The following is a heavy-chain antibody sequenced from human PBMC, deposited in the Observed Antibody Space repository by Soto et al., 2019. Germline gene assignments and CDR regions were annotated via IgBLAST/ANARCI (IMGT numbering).Heavy chain of an antibody. CDR2: IYYSGST. CDR1: GGSISSGGYY. J-gene: IGHJ2*01. V-gene: IGHV4-31*03. CDR3: ARGQRGTTGWYFDR. Sequence: QVQLQESGPGLVKPSQTLSLTCTVSGGSISSGGYYWSWIRQHPGKGLEWIGYIYYSGSTYYNPSLTSWVPLSLDTSTNHFSLKLSSVTAADTAVYYCARGQRGTTGWYFDRWGRGTLVTVSS. D-gene: IGHD4-17*01.